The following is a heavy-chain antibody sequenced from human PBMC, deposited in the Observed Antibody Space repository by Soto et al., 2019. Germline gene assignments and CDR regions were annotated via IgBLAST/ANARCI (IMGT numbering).Heavy chain of an antibody. D-gene: IGHD3-3*01. CDR3: ARFNPTGYDFWSGYYILYYFDY. Sequence: SETLSLTCTVSGGSISSGGYYWSWIRQHPGKGLEWIGYIYYSGSTYYNPSLKSRVTISVDTSKNQFSLKLSSVTAADTAVYYCARFNPTGYDFWSGYYILYYFDYWGQGTPVTVSS. J-gene: IGHJ4*02. CDR1: GGSISSGGYY. V-gene: IGHV4-61*08. CDR2: IYYSGST.